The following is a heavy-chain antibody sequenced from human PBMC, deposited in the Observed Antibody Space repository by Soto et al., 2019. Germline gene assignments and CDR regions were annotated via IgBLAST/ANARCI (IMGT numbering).Heavy chain of an antibody. Sequence: GGSLRLSCAASGFTFNTFGMHWVRQAPGKGLEWVAVISYDGSDKYYSDSVRGRFTISRDNSTNTLYLQMNSLRTEDTAVYYCAKSPNFYCSSYHCYKYYFDYWGQGTLVTVSS. V-gene: IGHV3-30*18. CDR1: GFTFNTFG. CDR3: AKSPNFYCSSYHCYKYYFDY. D-gene: IGHD2-2*01. J-gene: IGHJ4*02. CDR2: ISYDGSDK.